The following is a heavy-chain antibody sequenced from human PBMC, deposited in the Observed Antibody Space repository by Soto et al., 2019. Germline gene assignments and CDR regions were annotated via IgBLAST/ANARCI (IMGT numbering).Heavy chain of an antibody. CDR1: GFTFTSFT. D-gene: IGHD3-3*01. J-gene: IGHJ6*02. CDR2: ISSSSTYI. CDR3: ARDSRWGPSYDCWSGGGMDV. V-gene: IGHV3-21*01. Sequence: EVQLVESGGGLVKPGGSLRLSCEGSGFTFTSFTMNWVRQAPGKGLEWVSSISSSSTYIYYADLVKGRFTISRDNAKNSLYLQMNSLRAEDTAVYYCARDSRWGPSYDCWSGGGMDVWGQGTTVTVSS.